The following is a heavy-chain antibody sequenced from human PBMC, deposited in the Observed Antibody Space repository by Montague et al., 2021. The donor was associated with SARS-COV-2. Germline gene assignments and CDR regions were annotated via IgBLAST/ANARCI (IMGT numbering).Heavy chain of an antibody. J-gene: IGHJ4*02. Sequence: TLSLTCAVSGGSISSGGYSWSWIRQPPGEGLEWIGYIYHSGSTYYNPSLKSRVTISADRSKNQFALKLSSVTAAATAVYYCARARLEWLLFAVQVSFPSYFDCWGQGTLVTVSS. V-gene: IGHV4-30-2*01. CDR2: IYHSGST. CDR1: GGSISSGGYS. CDR3: ARARLEWLLFAVQVSFPSYFDC. D-gene: IGHD3-3*01.